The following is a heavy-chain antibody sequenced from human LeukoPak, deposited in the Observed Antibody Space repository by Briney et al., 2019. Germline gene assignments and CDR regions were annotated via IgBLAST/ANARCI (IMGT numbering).Heavy chain of an antibody. CDR3: ARDRFGELFRFDP. CDR2: IYYSGST. D-gene: IGHD3-10*01. CDR1: GGSISSYY. Sequence: SETLSLTCTVSGGSISSYYWSWIRQPPGKGLGWIGYIYYSGSTNYNPSLKSRVTISVDTSKNQFSLKLSSVTAADTAVYYCARDRFGELFRFDPWGQGTLVTVSS. V-gene: IGHV4-59*01. J-gene: IGHJ5*02.